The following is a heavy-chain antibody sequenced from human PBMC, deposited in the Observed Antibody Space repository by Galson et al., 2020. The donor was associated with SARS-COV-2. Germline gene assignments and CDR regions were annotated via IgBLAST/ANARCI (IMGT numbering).Heavy chain of an antibody. CDR2: ISGSGGST. V-gene: IGHV3-23*01. Sequence: GESLKISCAASGFTFSSYAMSWVRQAPGKGLEWVSAISGSGGSTYYADSVKGRFTISRDNSKNTLYLQMNSLRAEDTAGYYCAAPLYYDILTGYFRDYWGQGTLVTVSS. CDR3: AAPLYYDILTGYFRDY. CDR1: GFTFSSYA. D-gene: IGHD3-9*01. J-gene: IGHJ4*02.